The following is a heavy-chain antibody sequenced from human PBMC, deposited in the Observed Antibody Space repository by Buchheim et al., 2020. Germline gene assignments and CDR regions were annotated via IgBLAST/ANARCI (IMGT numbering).Heavy chain of an antibody. D-gene: IGHD6-13*01. CDR1: GASISSRNW. V-gene: IGHV4-4*02. CDR2: IYQSGTT. J-gene: IGHJ4*02. CDR3: AKTGAQGYLEY. Sequence: QVQLQESGPGLVKPSGTLSLTCSVSGASISSRNWWTWVRQSPGKGLEWIGEIYQSGTTNYNPSLKSRVTISMDKSQNQFSFKVNSVTAADTAVFYCAKTGAQGYLEYWGQG.